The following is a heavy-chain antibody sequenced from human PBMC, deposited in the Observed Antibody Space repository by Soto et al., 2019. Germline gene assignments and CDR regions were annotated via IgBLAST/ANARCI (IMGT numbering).Heavy chain of an antibody. Sequence: GGSLRLSCAASGFTFSSYAMSWVRQAPGKGLEWVSAISGSGGSTYYEDSVKGRFTISRDNSKNTLYLQMNSLRAEDTAVYYCAKASGEEDYFDYWGQGTLVTVSS. V-gene: IGHV3-23*01. J-gene: IGHJ4*02. D-gene: IGHD7-27*01. CDR3: AKASGEEDYFDY. CDR2: ISGSGGST. CDR1: GFTFSSYA.